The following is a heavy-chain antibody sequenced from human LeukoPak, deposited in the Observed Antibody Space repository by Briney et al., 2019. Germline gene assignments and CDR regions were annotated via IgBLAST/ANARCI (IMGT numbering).Heavy chain of an antibody. CDR3: ARGAAYYELDY. J-gene: IGHJ4*02. CDR1: GGSISSSSYY. D-gene: IGHD3-22*01. CDR2: IYYSGST. V-gene: IGHV4-39*01. Sequence: SETLSLTCTDSGGSISSSSYYWGWIRQPPGKGLEWIGSIYYSGSTYYNPPLKSRVTISVDTSKNQFSLKLSSVTAADTAVYYCARGAAYYELDYWGQGTLVTVSS.